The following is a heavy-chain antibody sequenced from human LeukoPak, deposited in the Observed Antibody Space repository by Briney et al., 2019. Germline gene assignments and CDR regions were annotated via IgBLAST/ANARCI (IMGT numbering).Heavy chain of an antibody. Sequence: GGSLRISCKGSGYRFTSYWISWVRQMPGKGLEWMGRIDPSDSYTNYSPSFQGHVTISADKSIGTAYLQWSSLKASDTAMYYCAGEPLYYYGMDVWGKGTTVTVSS. V-gene: IGHV5-10-1*01. CDR2: IDPSDSYT. CDR3: AGEPLYYYGMDV. J-gene: IGHJ6*04. D-gene: IGHD3-10*01. CDR1: GYRFTSYW.